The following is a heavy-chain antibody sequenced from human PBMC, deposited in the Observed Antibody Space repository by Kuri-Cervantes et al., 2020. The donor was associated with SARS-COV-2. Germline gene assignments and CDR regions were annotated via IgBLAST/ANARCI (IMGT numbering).Heavy chain of an antibody. CDR1: GYTFTSYA. V-gene: IGHV1-3*01. CDR3: ARVEGVHCTGGSCYGAWFDP. D-gene: IGHD2-15*01. Sequence: ASVKVSCKASGYTFTSYAMHWVRQAPGQRLEWMGWINADNGNTRYSQKFQGRVTISADEATSTAYMELTTLRSEDTAVYYCARVEGVHCTGGSCYGAWFDPWGQGTLVTVSS. CDR2: INADNGNT. J-gene: IGHJ5*02.